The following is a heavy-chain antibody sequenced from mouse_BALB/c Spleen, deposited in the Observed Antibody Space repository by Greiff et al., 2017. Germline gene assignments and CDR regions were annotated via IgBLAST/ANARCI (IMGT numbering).Heavy chain of an antibody. V-gene: IGHV5-6-5*01. D-gene: IGHD1-1*01. Sequence: DVHLVESGGGLVKPGGSLKLSCAASGFTFSSYAMSWVRQTPEKRLEWVASISSGGSTYYPDSVKGRFTISRDNARNILYLQMSSLRSEDTAMYYCARGYYYGSGGHWYLDVWGAGTTVTVSS. CDR2: ISSGGST. CDR1: GFTFSSYA. CDR3: ARGYYYGSGGHWYLDV. J-gene: IGHJ1*01.